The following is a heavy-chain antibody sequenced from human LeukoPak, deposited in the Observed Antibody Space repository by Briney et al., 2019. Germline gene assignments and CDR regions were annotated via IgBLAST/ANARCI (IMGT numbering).Heavy chain of an antibody. CDR3: ARRRMVRDPSTVDP. J-gene: IGHJ5*02. CDR2: INPNSGGT. V-gene: IGHV1-2*02. CDR1: GYTFTGYY. D-gene: IGHD3-10*01. Sequence: ASVKVSCKASGYTFTGYYMHWVRQAPGQGLEWMGWINPNSGGTNYAQKFQGRVTMTRDTSISTAYMELSRLRSDDTAVYYCARRRMVRDPSTVDPWGQGTLVTVSS.